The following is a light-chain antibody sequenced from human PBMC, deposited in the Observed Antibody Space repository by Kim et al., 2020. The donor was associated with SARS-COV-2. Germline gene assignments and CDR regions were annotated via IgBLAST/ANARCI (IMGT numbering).Light chain of an antibody. V-gene: IGLV1-44*01. Sequence: LTQPPSTSGTPGQSVTISCSGSISDIGSNTVHWYQQLPGTAPKLLIYSNNLRPSGVPDRFSASKSGTSASLAISGLQSEDDADYYCAAWDNSLHGPVFGGGTQLTVL. CDR3: AAWDNSLHGPV. J-gene: IGLJ3*02. CDR1: ISDIGSNT. CDR2: SNN.